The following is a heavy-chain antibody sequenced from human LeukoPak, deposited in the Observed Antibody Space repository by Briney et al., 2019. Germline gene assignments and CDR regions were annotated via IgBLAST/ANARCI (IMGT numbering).Heavy chain of an antibody. CDR1: GFTFSSYS. J-gene: IGHJ6*02. D-gene: IGHD3-22*01. Sequence: QSGGSLRLSCAASGFTFSSYSMNWVRQAPGKGLEWVAYISSSSNTIYYADSVKGRFTISRDNAKNSLYLQMNSLRDEDPAVYYSARRYYYDSSGSYGMDVWGQGTTVTVSS. CDR3: ARRYYYDSSGSYGMDV. V-gene: IGHV3-48*02. CDR2: ISSSSNTI.